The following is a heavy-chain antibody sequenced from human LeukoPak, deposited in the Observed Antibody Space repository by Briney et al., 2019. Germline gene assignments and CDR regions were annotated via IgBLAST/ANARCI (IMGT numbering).Heavy chain of an antibody. Sequence: SETLSLTCAVYGGSFSGYYWSWIRQPPGKGLEWIGEINHSGSTNYNPSLKSRVTISVDTSKNQFSLKLSSVTAADTAVYYCARRAADSSGYPRPFDIWGQGTMVTVSS. CDR1: GGSFSGYY. CDR2: INHSGST. J-gene: IGHJ3*02. V-gene: IGHV4-34*01. CDR3: ARRAADSSGYPRPFDI. D-gene: IGHD3-22*01.